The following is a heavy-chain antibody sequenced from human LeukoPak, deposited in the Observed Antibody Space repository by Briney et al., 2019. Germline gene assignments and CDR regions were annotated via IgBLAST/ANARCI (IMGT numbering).Heavy chain of an antibody. CDR2: INHSGST. CDR1: GGPFSGYY. Sequence: SETLSLTCAVYGGPFSGYYWSWIRQPPGKGLEWIGEINHSGSTNYNPSLKSRVTISVDTSKNQFSLKLSSVTAADTAVYYCANLKMGYDFWSGYYYNWFDPWGQGTLVTVSS. CDR3: ANLKMGYDFWSGYYYNWFDP. J-gene: IGHJ5*02. D-gene: IGHD3-3*01. V-gene: IGHV4-34*01.